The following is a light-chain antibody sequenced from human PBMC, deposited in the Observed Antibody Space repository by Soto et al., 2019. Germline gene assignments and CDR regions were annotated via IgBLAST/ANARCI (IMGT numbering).Light chain of an antibody. CDR1: SSDLGGYNY. CDR3: TSYTSSTTVI. V-gene: IGLV2-14*03. CDR2: EVT. J-gene: IGLJ2*01. Sequence: QYALTQPASMSGSPGQSITISCTGTSSDLGGYNYVSWYQQHPGRAPRLMIFEVTNRPAGVSNRFSGSKSGNTASLTISGLQADDAAHYYCTSYTSSTTVIFGGGTKLTVL.